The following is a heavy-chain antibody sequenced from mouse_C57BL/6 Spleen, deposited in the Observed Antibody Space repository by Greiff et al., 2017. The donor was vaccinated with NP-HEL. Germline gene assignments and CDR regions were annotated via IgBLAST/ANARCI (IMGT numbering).Heavy chain of an antibody. CDR2: INPGSGGT. CDR3: ARQPYSNYAMDY. D-gene: IGHD2-5*01. J-gene: IGHJ4*01. V-gene: IGHV1-54*01. CDR1: GYAFPNYL. Sequence: VQLQPSGAGLVRPGTSVEVSCKASGYAFPNYLIEWVKQRAGQGLEWIGVINPGSGGTNYNEKFKGKATLTADKSSSTAYMQLSSLTSEDSAVYFCARQPYSNYAMDYWGQGTSVTVSS.